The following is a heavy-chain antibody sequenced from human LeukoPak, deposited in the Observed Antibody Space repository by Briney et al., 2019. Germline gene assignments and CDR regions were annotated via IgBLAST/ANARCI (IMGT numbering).Heavy chain of an antibody. V-gene: IGHV3-21*01. CDR1: DLTFSGDI. Sequence: GGSLRLSCAASDLTFSGDIMNWVRLAPGTGLEWVSSISHSSNYKYYADSVKGRFTISRDNAKNSLYLQMNSLRAEDTAVYYCARGLRSCNSASCHPTWFDPWGQGALVTVSS. J-gene: IGHJ5*02. CDR3: ARGLRSCNSASCHPTWFDP. CDR2: ISHSSNYK. D-gene: IGHD2-2*01.